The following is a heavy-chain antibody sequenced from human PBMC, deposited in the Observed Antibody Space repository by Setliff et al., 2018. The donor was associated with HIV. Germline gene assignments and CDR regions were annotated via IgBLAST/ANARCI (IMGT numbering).Heavy chain of an antibody. Sequence: SGPTLVNPTQTLRLTCTLSGSSLDTSGVGVGWIRQPPGKALEWLALIYWDDDKRYSPSLKSRLTITKDTSKNQVVLAMTNMDPVDTATYYCAHSSTVSYGMDVWGQGTTVTVSS. CDR1: GSSLDTSGVG. J-gene: IGHJ6*02. V-gene: IGHV2-5*02. D-gene: IGHD4-17*01. CDR3: AHSSTVSYGMDV. CDR2: IYWDDDK.